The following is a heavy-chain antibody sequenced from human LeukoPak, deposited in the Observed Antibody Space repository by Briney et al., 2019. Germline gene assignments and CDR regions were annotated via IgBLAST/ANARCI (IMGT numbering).Heavy chain of an antibody. CDR1: GFTFSNYA. CDR3: AKWGDYDVLTGYYDPDY. Sequence: RASLRLSCVASGFTFSNYAMSWVRQAPGKGLEWVSAITGSGGITYYADSVKGRFTISRDNSKNTLYLQMNSLRAEDTAVYYCAKWGDYDVLTGYYDPDYWGQGTLVTVSS. V-gene: IGHV3-23*01. D-gene: IGHD3-9*01. J-gene: IGHJ4*02. CDR2: ITGSGGIT.